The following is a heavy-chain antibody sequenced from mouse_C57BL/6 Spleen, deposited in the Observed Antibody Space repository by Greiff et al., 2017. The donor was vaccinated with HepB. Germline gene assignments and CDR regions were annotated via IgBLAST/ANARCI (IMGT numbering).Heavy chain of an antibody. D-gene: IGHD1-1*01. V-gene: IGHV1-64*01. CDR2: IHPNSGST. CDR3: ARPLTTVVDYYAMDY. CDR1: GYTFTSYW. J-gene: IGHJ4*01. Sequence: VQLQQSGAELVKPGASVKLSCKASGYTFTSYWMHWVKQRPGQGLEWIGMIHPNSGSTNYNEKFKSKATLTVDKSSSTAYMQLSSLTSEDSAVYYCARPLTTVVDYYAMDYWGQGTSVTVSS.